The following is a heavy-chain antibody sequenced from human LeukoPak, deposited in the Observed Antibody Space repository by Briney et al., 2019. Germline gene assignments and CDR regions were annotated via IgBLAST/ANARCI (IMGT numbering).Heavy chain of an antibody. CDR2: INWNGGST. CDR1: GFTFSSYA. CDR3: ARAFLGTMVRGVILGAFDI. D-gene: IGHD3-10*01. V-gene: IGHV3-20*04. J-gene: IGHJ3*02. Sequence: GGSLRLSCAGSGFTFSSYAMSWVRQAPGRGLERVSGINWNGGSTGYADSVKGRFTISRDNAKNSLYLQMNSLRAEDTALYYCARAFLGTMVRGVILGAFDIWGQGTMVTVSS.